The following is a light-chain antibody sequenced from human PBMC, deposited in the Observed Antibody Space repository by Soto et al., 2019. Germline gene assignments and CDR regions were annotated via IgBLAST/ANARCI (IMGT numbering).Light chain of an antibody. CDR3: AAWDDRLNGYV. Sequence: QSALTQPPSASGTPGQRVTISCSGSTSNIGSNGVNWYRQLPGTAPKLLIYSSNERPSGVPDRFSGSKSGTSASLAISGLQSEDEADYSCAAWDDRLNGYVFGTGTKVTVL. CDR1: TSNIGSNG. CDR2: SSN. J-gene: IGLJ1*01. V-gene: IGLV1-44*01.